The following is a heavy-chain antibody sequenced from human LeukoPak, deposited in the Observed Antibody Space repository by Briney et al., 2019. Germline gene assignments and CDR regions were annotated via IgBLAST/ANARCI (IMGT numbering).Heavy chain of an antibody. V-gene: IGHV4-59*12. D-gene: IGHD6-13*01. CDR3: ASLPGGASSSVVAFDI. Sequence: SETLSLTCTVSGVTISSYYWSWIRQPPGKGLEWIGNNYYGGSTNYNPSLKSRVTISVDTSKNQSSLNLRSVTAADTAVYYCASLPGGASSSVVAFDIWGQGTMVTVSS. CDR2: NYYGGST. J-gene: IGHJ3*02. CDR1: GVTISSYY.